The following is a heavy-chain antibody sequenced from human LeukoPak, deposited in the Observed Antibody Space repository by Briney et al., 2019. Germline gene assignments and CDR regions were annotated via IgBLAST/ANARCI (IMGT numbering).Heavy chain of an antibody. CDR2: IYHSGST. Sequence: KPGGSLRLSCAASGFTFSSYEMNWVRQAPGKGLEWIGSIYHSGSTYYNPSLKSRVTISVDTSKNQFSLKLSSVTAADTAVYYCARERQQSPKDYYYMDVWGKGTTVTVSS. CDR3: ARERQQSPKDYYYMDV. V-gene: IGHV4-38-2*02. CDR1: GFTFSSYE. D-gene: IGHD6-13*01. J-gene: IGHJ6*03.